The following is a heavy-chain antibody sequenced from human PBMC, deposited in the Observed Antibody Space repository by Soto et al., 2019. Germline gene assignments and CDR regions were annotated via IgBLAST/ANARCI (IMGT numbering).Heavy chain of an antibody. Sequence: SETLSLTCTVSGGSISSSSYYWGWIRQPPGKGLEWIGSIYYSGSTYYNPSLKSRVTISVDTSKNQFSLKLSSVTAADTAVYYCARLLADVTGTTAAIMDVWGKGTTVTVSS. CDR1: GGSISSSSYY. V-gene: IGHV4-39*01. CDR2: IYYSGST. D-gene: IGHD1-20*01. CDR3: ARLLADVTGTTAAIMDV. J-gene: IGHJ6*04.